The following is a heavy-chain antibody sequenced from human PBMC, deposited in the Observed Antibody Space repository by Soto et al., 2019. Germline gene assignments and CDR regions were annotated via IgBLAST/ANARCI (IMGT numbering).Heavy chain of an antibody. CDR2: INHSGST. Sequence: PSETLSLTCAVYCGSFSGYYWSWIRQPPGKGLEWIGEINHSGSTNYNPSLKSRVTISVDTSKNQFSLKLSSVTAADTAVYYCARGRRDFWSGYYVSSSYYFDYWGQGTLVTVSS. V-gene: IGHV4-34*01. CDR3: ARGRRDFWSGYYVSSSYYFDY. CDR1: CGSFSGYY. D-gene: IGHD3-3*01. J-gene: IGHJ4*02.